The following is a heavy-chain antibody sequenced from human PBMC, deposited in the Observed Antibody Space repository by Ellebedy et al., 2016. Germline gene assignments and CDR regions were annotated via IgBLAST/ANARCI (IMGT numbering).Heavy chain of an antibody. J-gene: IGHJ4*02. Sequence: SETLSLTCAVYGGSFSPYTWSWIHQLPGKGLEWIGEITHTGSTNYNPSLKSRIVLSVDTSKNQYFLRLSSVTAADTAVYYCARLKTDGWSFDYWGLGTLVTVS. D-gene: IGHD6-19*01. CDR3: ARLKTDGWSFDY. V-gene: IGHV4-34*01. CDR2: ITHTGST. CDR1: GGSFSPYT.